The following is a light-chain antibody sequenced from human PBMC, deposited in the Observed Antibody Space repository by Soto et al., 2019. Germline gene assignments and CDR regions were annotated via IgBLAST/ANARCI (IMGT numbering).Light chain of an antibody. V-gene: IGKV1-12*01. CDR2: GAS. CDR1: QNVSTW. CDR3: QQGSRFPFT. J-gene: IGKJ3*01. Sequence: QITQSPSSVSASVGDRVTVTCRASQNVSTWLTWYQQTPGKAPNLLIYGASTLQRGVPSRFSGSGSGTEFTLTISSLQPEDFAIYFCQQGSRFPFTFGPGTKVDIK.